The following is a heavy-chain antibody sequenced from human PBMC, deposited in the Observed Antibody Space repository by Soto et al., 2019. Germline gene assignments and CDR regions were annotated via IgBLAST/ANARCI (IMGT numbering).Heavy chain of an antibody. V-gene: IGHV2-5*01. Sequence: GXDPTVLYPPQTLTLTCIFSYFSLITRGVGVGWIRQPPGKALEWLGFIYWNDDKRYSPSLKSRLTITKDTSKNQVVLTMTNMDPVDTATYYCAKSGTSGWYCWFDLCGQGTLVTVSS. CDR3: AKSGTSGWYCWFDL. J-gene: IGHJ5*02. CDR1: YFSLITRGVG. D-gene: IGHD6-19*01. CDR2: IYWNDDK.